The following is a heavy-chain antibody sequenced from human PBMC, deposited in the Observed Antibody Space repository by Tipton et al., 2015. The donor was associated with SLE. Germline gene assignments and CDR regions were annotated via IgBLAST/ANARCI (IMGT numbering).Heavy chain of an antibody. CDR3: ARVVTVGAAHYYDIDV. D-gene: IGHD2-21*02. CDR2: VYDSGTT. V-gene: IGHV4-39*07. CDR1: NGSITSLYDY. J-gene: IGHJ6*02. Sequence: LRLSCTVSNGSITSLYDYWGWIRQPPGKGLEWIGSVYDSGTTHYNPSLKSRVTMSVDTSKTQFSLKLGSLTAADTAVYYCARVVTVGAAHYYDIDVWGQGTRVTVSS.